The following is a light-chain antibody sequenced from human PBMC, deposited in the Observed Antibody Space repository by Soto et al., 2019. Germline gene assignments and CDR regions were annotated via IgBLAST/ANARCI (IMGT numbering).Light chain of an antibody. CDR2: GAS. V-gene: IGKV3-15*01. J-gene: IGKJ5*01. Sequence: EVVMTQSPATLSVSPGERATLSCRASQSVTTNMAWYQQKPGQAPRLLIYGASTRATGIPARFSGSGSGTDFTLTISSLEPEDFAAYYCQQRSNWPITFGQGTRLRL. CDR3: QQRSNWPIT. CDR1: QSVTTN.